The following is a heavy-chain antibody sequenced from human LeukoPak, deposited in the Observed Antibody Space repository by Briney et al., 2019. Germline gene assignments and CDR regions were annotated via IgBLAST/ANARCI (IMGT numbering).Heavy chain of an antibody. V-gene: IGHV4-4*07. CDR1: GGSISSYY. Sequence: SETLSLTCTVSGGSISSYYWSWIRQPAGKGLEWIGRIYTSGSTNYNPSLKSRVTISVDTSKNQFSLKLSSVTAADTAVYYCARDLRTGSGTVWFDPWGQGTLVTVSS. CDR3: ARDLRTGSGTVWFDP. CDR2: IYTSGST. D-gene: IGHD2-15*01. J-gene: IGHJ5*02.